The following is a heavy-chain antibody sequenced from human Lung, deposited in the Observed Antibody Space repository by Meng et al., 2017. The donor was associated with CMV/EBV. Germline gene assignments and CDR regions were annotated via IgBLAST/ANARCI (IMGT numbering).Heavy chain of an antibody. CDR1: GYTFKRYA. J-gene: IGHJ4*02. Sequence: QVQLVQSGGEVKRPGASVKVSCKTSGYTFKRYAITWVRQAPGQGLAWMGWINPYNGNTDHAQNLQARLTMTTDTSTSTVYIELGSLRSDDTAVYYCARGRVSYSSSSSLNYWGQGTLVTVYS. D-gene: IGHD6-6*01. CDR3: ARGRVSYSSSSSLNY. V-gene: IGHV1-18*01. CDR2: INPYNGNT.